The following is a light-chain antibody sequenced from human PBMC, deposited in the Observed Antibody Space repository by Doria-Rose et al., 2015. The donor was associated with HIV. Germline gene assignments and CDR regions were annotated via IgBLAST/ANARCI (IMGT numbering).Light chain of an antibody. CDR1: SSDVGNYNS. CDR3: CSYAGSYTNV. Sequence: SCTGTSSDVGNYNSVAWYQQHPGKAPKLMIYDVTKRPSRVPDRFSGSKSGNTASLTISGLQAEDEADYYCCSYAGSYTNVFGTGTKVTVL. V-gene: IGLV2-11*01. J-gene: IGLJ1*01. CDR2: DVT.